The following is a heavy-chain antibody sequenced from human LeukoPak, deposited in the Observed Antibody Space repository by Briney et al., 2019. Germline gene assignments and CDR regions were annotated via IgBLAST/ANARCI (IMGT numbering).Heavy chain of an antibody. CDR1: GGSISSYY. D-gene: IGHD6-19*01. CDR2: IYYSGST. CDR3: ARVSTIAEQWLVEDWYFDY. V-gene: IGHV4-59*01. J-gene: IGHJ4*02. Sequence: SETLSLTCTVSGGSISSYYWSWIRQPPGKGLEWIGYIYYSGSTNYNPSLKSRVTISVDTSKNQFSLKLSSVTAADTAVYYCARVSTIAEQWLVEDWYFDYWGQGTLVTVSS.